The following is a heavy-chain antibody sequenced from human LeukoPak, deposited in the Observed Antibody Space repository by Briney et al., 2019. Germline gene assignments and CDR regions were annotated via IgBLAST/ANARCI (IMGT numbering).Heavy chain of an antibody. CDR2: ISYDGSNK. J-gene: IGHJ4*02. Sequence: PGGSLRLSCAASGFTFSSYAMHWVRQAPGKGLEWVAVISYDGSNKYYADSVKGRFTISRDNSENTLYLQMNSLRAEDTAVYYCARDREYSYGYFDYWGQGTLVTVSS. CDR3: ARDREYSYGYFDY. V-gene: IGHV3-30*04. CDR1: GFTFSSYA. D-gene: IGHD5-18*01.